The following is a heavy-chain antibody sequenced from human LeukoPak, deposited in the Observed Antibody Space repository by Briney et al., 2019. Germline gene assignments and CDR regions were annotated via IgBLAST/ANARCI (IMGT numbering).Heavy chain of an antibody. Sequence: GGSLRLSCTAAGFTFGDYAMNWVRQAPGKGLEWVCFIRSKACGGTTEYAASVKGRFTISRGDSKSIAYLQMNSLKTDNTAVYYCTMGLSSSWHSLGYWGQGALVTVSS. J-gene: IGHJ4*02. CDR2: IRSKACGGTT. D-gene: IGHD6-13*01. CDR3: TMGLSSSWHSLGY. V-gene: IGHV3-49*04. CDR1: GFTFGDYA.